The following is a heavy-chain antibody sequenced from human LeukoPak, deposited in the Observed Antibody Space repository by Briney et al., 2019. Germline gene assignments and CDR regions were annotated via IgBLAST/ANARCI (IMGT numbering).Heavy chain of an antibody. CDR1: GYTFTSYG. D-gene: IGHD3-10*01. Sequence: ASVKVSCKASGYTFTSYGISWARQAPGQGLEWMGWISAYNGNTNYAQKLQGRVTMTTDTSTSTAYMELRSLRSDDTAVYYCARDHLWFGEPFYFDYWGQGTLVTVSS. V-gene: IGHV1-18*01. CDR3: ARDHLWFGEPFYFDY. J-gene: IGHJ4*02. CDR2: ISAYNGNT.